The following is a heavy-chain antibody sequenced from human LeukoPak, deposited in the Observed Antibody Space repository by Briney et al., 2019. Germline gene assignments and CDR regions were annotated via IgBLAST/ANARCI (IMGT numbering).Heavy chain of an antibody. V-gene: IGHV1-24*01. CDR3: ATENLYSGSYHFDY. CDR1: GYTLTELS. Sequence: ASVKVSCKVSGYTLTELSMHWVRQAPGKGLEWMGGFDPEDGETIYAQKFQGRVTMTEDISTDTAYMELSSLRSEDTAVYYCATENLYSGSYHFDYWGQGTLVTVSS. J-gene: IGHJ4*02. CDR2: FDPEDGET. D-gene: IGHD1-26*01.